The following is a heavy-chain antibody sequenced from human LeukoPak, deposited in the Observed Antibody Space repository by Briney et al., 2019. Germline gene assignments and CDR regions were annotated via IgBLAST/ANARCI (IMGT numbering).Heavy chain of an antibody. D-gene: IGHD3-10*01. CDR2: ISYNGSNK. V-gene: IGHV3-30*18. CDR3: AKDRVTMVRGVPVNNYYYYGMDV. J-gene: IGHJ6*02. CDR1: GFTFSSYG. Sequence: PGRSLRLSCAASGFTFSSYGMHWVRQAPGKGLEWVAVISYNGSNKYYADSVKGRFTISRDNSKNTLYLQMNSLRAEDTAVYYCAKDRVTMVRGVPVNNYYYYGMDVWGQGTTVTVSS.